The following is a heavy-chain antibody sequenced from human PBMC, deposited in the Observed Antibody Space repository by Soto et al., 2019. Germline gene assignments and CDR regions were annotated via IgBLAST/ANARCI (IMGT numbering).Heavy chain of an antibody. D-gene: IGHD2-8*01. CDR1: GGNFNDYA. CDR3: GRYCTKTKCRGVSYLDN. CDR2: IILALGSP. J-gene: IGHJ4*01. V-gene: IGHV1-69*13. Sequence: SVKVSCKASGGNFNDYALTWVRRAPGQGLEWLGGIILALGSPHYAQNFQGRVTITADESRSTVYMELGGLRLDDTAVYYCGRYCTKTKCRGVSYLDNGGKEPLVP.